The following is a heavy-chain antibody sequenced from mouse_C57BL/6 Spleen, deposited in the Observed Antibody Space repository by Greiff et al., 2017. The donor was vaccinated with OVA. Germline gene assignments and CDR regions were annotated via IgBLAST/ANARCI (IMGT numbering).Heavy chain of an antibody. CDR2: INPSSGYT. CDR1: GYTFTSYW. CDR3: ACLGVGDAMDC. D-gene: IGHD1-1*02. J-gene: IGHJ4*01. Sequence: QVQLQQSGAELAKPGASVKLSCKASGYTFTSYWMHWVKQRPGQGLEWIGYINPSSGYTKYNQKFKDKATLTADKSSSTAYMQLRSLPYEDSAVLYGACLGVGDAMDCGGQGTLVTVSA. V-gene: IGHV1-7*01.